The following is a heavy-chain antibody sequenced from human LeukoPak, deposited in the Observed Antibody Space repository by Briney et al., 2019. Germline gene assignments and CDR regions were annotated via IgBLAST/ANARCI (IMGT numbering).Heavy chain of an antibody. CDR1: GFTVSSNY. CDR2: IYSGGST. D-gene: IGHD3-10*01. CDR3: AAHYYGSGSYYMGYYYGMDV. V-gene: IGHV3-53*05. Sequence: PGGSLRLSCAASGFTVSSNYMSWVRQAPGKGLEWVSVIYSGGSTYYADSVKGRFTISRDNSKNTLYLQMNSLRAEDTAVYYCAAHYYGSGSYYMGYYYGMDVWGQGTTVTVSS. J-gene: IGHJ6*02.